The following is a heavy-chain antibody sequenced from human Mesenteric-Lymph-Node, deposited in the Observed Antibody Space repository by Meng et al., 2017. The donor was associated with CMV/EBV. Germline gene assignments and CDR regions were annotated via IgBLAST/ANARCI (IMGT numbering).Heavy chain of an antibody. Sequence: SETLSLTCTVSGGSISNYYWSWIRQSPGKGLEWIGYIHYSGSTNYNPSLKSRVTISVDTSKNQLSLKLSSVTAADTAVYYCARDTREGGSGYANWLDPWGQGTLVTVSS. J-gene: IGHJ5*02. CDR1: GGSISNYY. D-gene: IGHD3-22*01. CDR2: IHYSGST. V-gene: IGHV4-59*01. CDR3: ARDTREGGSGYANWLDP.